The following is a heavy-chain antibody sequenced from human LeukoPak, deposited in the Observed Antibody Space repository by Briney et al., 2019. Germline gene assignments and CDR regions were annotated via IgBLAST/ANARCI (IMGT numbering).Heavy chain of an antibody. D-gene: IGHD3-22*01. Sequence: PSETLSLTRTVSGGSISSGTYYWSWIRQPAGKGLEWIGHIYTSGSTNYNPSLKSRVTISVDTSKNQFSLKLSSVTAADTAVYYCTRDGYYYDTSATNWYFDLWGRGTLVTVSS. V-gene: IGHV4-61*09. J-gene: IGHJ2*01. CDR2: IYTSGST. CDR3: TRDGYYYDTSATNWYFDL. CDR1: GGSISSGTYY.